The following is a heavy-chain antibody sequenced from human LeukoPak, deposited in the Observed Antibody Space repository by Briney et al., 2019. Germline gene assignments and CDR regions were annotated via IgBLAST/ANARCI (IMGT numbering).Heavy chain of an antibody. V-gene: IGHV4-39*01. CDR1: GGSISSSSYY. CDR2: IYYSGST. Sequence: PSETLSLTCTVSGGSISSSSYYWGWIRQPPGKGLGWIGSIYYSGSTYYNPSLKSRVTISVDTSKNQFSLKLSSVTAADTAVYYCAALVSPPTYYYYYMDVWGKGTTVTVSS. CDR3: AALVSPPTYYYYYMDV. D-gene: IGHD6-6*01. J-gene: IGHJ6*03.